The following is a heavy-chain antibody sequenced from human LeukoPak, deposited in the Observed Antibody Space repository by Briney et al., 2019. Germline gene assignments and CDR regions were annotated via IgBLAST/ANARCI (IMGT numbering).Heavy chain of an antibody. CDR1: GFTFSSYA. V-gene: IGHV3-23*01. J-gene: IGHJ4*02. CDR2: ISGSGGST. CDR3: AKGYSVAGTSY. Sequence: GGSLRLSCAASGFTFSSYAMSWVRQAPGKGLDWVSAISGSGGSTYYADSVKGRFTISRDNSKNTLYLQMNSLRAEDTAVYYCAKGYSVAGTSYWGQGTLVTVSS. D-gene: IGHD6-19*01.